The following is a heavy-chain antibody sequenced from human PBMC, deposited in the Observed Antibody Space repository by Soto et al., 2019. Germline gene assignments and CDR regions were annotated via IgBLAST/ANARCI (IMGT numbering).Heavy chain of an antibody. V-gene: IGHV1-69*13. CDR1: GGTFSSYA. CDR2: IIPIFGTA. Sequence: SVKVSCKASGGTFSSYAISWVRQAPGQGLEWMGGIIPIFGTANYAQKFQGRVTITADESTSTAYMELSSLRSEDTAVYYCASPVGSIAVAGHAFDIWGQGTMVTVSS. CDR3: ASPVGSIAVAGHAFDI. D-gene: IGHD6-19*01. J-gene: IGHJ3*02.